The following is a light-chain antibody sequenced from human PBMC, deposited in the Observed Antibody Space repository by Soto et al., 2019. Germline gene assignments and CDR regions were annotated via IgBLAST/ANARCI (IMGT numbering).Light chain of an antibody. CDR2: DIF. CDR1: QSVGSD. J-gene: IGKJ4*01. CDR3: QQYNSWPLT. Sequence: EIVMTQSPATLSVSPGERATLSCRASQSVGSDLAWYQQKPGQTPRLVIYDIFTRATRVPTRISGSGSGTEFTLTISSLQSEDFAVYYCQQYNSWPLTFGGGTKVEIK. V-gene: IGKV3D-15*01.